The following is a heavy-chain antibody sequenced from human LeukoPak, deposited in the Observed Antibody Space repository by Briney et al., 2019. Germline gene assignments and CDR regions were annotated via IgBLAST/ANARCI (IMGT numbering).Heavy chain of an antibody. D-gene: IGHD3-10*01. CDR3: ARDRPGSYWYFDL. CDR2: IYYSGST. V-gene: IGHV4-59*01. CDR1: GGSISSYY. J-gene: IGHJ2*01. Sequence: SETLSLTCTVSGGSISSYYWSWIRQPPGKGLEWIGYIYYSGSTNYNPSLKSRVTISIDTSKNYFSLKLNSVIAADTAVYYCARDRPGSYWYFDLWGRGTLVTVSS.